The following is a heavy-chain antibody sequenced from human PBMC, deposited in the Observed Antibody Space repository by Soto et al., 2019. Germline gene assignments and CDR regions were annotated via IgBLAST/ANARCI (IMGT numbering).Heavy chain of an antibody. V-gene: IGHV4-34*01. CDR1: GVSFSGYY. J-gene: IGHJ6*03. CDR2: INHSGST. Sequence: SETLSLTCAVYGVSFSGYYWSWIRQPPGKGLEWIGEINHSGSTNYNPSLKSRVTISVDTSKNQFSLKLSSVTAADTVVYYCARGAIVVVVAATMYYYYYMDVWGKGTTVT. CDR3: ARGAIVVVVAATMYYYYYMDV. D-gene: IGHD2-15*01.